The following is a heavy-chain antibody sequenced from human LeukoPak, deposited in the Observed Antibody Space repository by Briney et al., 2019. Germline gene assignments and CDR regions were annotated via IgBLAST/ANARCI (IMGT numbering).Heavy chain of an antibody. J-gene: IGHJ4*02. CDR3: ASDRCSSTSCYPPSDY. D-gene: IGHD2-2*01. CDR2: IIPIFGTA. V-gene: IGHV1-69*06. Sequence: APVKVSCKASGGTFSSYAISWVRQAPGQGLEWMGGIIPIFGTANYAQKFQGRVTITADKSTSTAYMEMSSLRSEDTAVYYCASDRCSSTSCYPPSDYWGQGTLVTVSS. CDR1: GGTFSSYA.